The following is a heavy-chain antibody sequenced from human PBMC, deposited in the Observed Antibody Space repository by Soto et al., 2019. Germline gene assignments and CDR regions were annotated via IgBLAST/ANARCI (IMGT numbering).Heavy chain of an antibody. D-gene: IGHD2-15*01. V-gene: IGHV1-8*01. Sequence: QVQLVQSGAEVKKPGASVKVSCKASGYTFTSYDINWVRQATGQGLEWMGWMNPNSGNTGYAQKFQGRVTMTRNTSISTAYMELSSLRSEDTAVYYCTTHQRGYCSGGSCYHLPFDYWGQGTLVTVSS. J-gene: IGHJ4*02. CDR1: GYTFTSYD. CDR3: TTHQRGYCSGGSCYHLPFDY. CDR2: MNPNSGNT.